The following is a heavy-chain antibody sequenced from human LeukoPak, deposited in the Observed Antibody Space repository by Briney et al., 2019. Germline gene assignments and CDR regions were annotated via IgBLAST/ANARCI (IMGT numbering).Heavy chain of an antibody. CDR1: GFTFSSHG. D-gene: IGHD2-21*01. J-gene: IGHJ4*02. CDR3: ARDLIVGWSYDH. V-gene: IGHV3-30*06. CDR2: IANGGSEV. Sequence: GGSLRLSCVVSGFTFSSHGMHWVRQAPGKGLEWVAWVAVIANGGSEVAYADSVKGRFTISRDNSKNTVDLRMNSLKTEDTAVYYCARDLIVGWSYDHWGQGTLVAVSS.